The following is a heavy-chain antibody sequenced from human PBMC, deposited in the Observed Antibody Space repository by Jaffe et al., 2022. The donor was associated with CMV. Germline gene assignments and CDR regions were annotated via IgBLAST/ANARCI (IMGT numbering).Heavy chain of an antibody. J-gene: IGHJ4*02. Sequence: QVQMQESGPGLVKPSETLSLTCVVSGGPISDHYWSWIRQPPGKGLEWIGYIYYSGSTNYSPSLESRVTISVDTSKNQFSLKMRSVTAADTAVYYCARYNWSAYYFDSWGLGTLVIVSS. CDR3: ARYNWSAYYFDS. V-gene: IGHV4-59*11. D-gene: IGHD1-20*01. CDR2: IYYSGST. CDR1: GGPISDHY.